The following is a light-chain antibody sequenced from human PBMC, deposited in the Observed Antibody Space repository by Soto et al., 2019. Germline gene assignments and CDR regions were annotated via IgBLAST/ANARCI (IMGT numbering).Light chain of an antibody. Sequence: QAVVTQEPSLTVSPGGTVTLTCGSSTGAVTSGHYPYWFQQKPGQAPRTLIYDTSNKHSWTPARFSASLLGGKAALTLAGAQPEEEAEYYCLLYDSGARVFGGGTKLTVL. CDR1: TGAVTSGHY. CDR2: DTS. V-gene: IGLV7-46*01. J-gene: IGLJ3*02. CDR3: LLYDSGARV.